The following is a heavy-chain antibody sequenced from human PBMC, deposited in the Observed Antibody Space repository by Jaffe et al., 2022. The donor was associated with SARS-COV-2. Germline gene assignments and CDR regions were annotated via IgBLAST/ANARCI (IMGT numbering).Heavy chain of an antibody. D-gene: IGHD6-19*01. V-gene: IGHV3-43*01. Sequence: EVQLVESGGVVVQPGGSLRLSCAASGFTFDDYTMHWVRQAPGKGLEWVSLISWDGGSTYYADSVKGRFTISRDNSKNSLYLQMNSLRTEDTALYYCAKAAGGPSGWVGGFFDYWGQGTLVTVSS. CDR2: ISWDGGST. CDR3: AKAAGGPSGWVGGFFDY. CDR1: GFTFDDYT. J-gene: IGHJ4*02.